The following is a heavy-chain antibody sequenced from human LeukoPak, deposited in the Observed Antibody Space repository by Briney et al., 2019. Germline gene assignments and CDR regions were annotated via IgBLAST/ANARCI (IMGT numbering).Heavy chain of an antibody. J-gene: IGHJ4*02. CDR1: GFTFSSYW. CDR3: ARDWGVKGSSYVYY. CDR2: IKQDGSEK. Sequence: GGSLRLSCAASGFTFSSYWMSWVRQAPGKGLEWVANIKQDGSEKYHVDSVKGRFTISRDNAKNSLYLQMNSLRAEDTAVYYCARDWGVKGSSYVYYWGQGTLVTVSS. V-gene: IGHV3-7*01. D-gene: IGHD6-13*01.